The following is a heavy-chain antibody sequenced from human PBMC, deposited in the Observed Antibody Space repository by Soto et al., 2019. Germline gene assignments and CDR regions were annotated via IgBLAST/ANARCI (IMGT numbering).Heavy chain of an antibody. CDR3: ARQEGAAFYYDGMDV. CDR2: INSEGSIT. CDR1: GFTFSRYW. V-gene: IGHV3-74*01. J-gene: IGHJ6*02. Sequence: EVQLVESGGGLVQPGGSLRLSCAASGFTFSRYWMHWVRQAPGKGLVWVSRINSEGSITNYADSVKGRFTISRDNAKNTLYLHMNSLRAEDTAVYYCARQEGAAFYYDGMDVWGQGTTVTVSS.